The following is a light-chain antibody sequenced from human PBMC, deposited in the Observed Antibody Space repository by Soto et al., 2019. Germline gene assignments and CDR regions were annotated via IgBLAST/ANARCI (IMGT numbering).Light chain of an antibody. V-gene: IGKV1-39*01. CDR3: QQGYSTPFT. J-gene: IGKJ3*01. Sequence: DIQMTQSPSSLSASVGDRVTITCRASQSVGNYLNWYQQKPGKAPNLLIYGASTLQSGVPSRFSGSESGTDFTLTISSLQPEDVATYYCQQGYSTPFTFGPGTKVDIK. CDR2: GAS. CDR1: QSVGNY.